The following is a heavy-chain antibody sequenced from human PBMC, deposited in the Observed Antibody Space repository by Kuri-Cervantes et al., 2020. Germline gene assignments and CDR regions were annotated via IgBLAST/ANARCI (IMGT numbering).Heavy chain of an antibody. CDR2: INTANGDT. V-gene: IGHV1-3*04. CDR3: ARDGGSSSGPGNYYFDY. Sequence: ASVKVSCKASGYTFTTFTVHWVRQAPGQRLEWMGWINTANGDTRYSQKFQGRVTITADESTSTAYMELSSLRSEDTAVYYCARDGGSSSGPGNYYFDYWGQGTLVTVSS. J-gene: IGHJ4*02. D-gene: IGHD6-6*01. CDR1: GYTFTTFT.